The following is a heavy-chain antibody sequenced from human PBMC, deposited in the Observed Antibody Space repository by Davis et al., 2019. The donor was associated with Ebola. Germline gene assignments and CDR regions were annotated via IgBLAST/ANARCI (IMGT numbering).Heavy chain of an antibody. V-gene: IGHV4-39*07. D-gene: IGHD6-19*01. Sequence: SETLSLTCTVSGGSISSSSYFWGWVRQPPGKGLEWIGSIYHSGSTFYNPSLKSRVTISVDTSKNQFSLKLSSVTAADTAVYYCAGSGYSSGEIDYWGQGTLVTVSS. J-gene: IGHJ4*02. CDR2: IYHSGST. CDR1: GGSISSSSYF. CDR3: AGSGYSSGEIDY.